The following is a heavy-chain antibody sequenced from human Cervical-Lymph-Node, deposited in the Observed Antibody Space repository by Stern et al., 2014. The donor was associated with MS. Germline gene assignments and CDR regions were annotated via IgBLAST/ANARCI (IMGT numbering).Heavy chain of an antibody. J-gene: IGHJ4*02. CDR3: ARRSAMTADD. D-gene: IGHD2-21*02. V-gene: IGHV5-51*03. CDR1: GYSFPTYW. CDR2: IYPGDSDT. Sequence: EVHLVESGAEVKKPGESLKISCKGSGYSFPTYWIGWVRQMPGKGLEWMGIIYPGDSDTLYSPSFQGQVTISVDKSISTAYLQWSSLKASDTAMYYCARRSAMTADDWGQGTLVTVSS.